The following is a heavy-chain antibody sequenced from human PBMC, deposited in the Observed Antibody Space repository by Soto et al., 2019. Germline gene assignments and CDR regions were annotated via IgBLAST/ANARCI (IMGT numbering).Heavy chain of an antibody. CDR2: ISGSGGST. D-gene: IGHD6-25*01. CDR1: GGTFSSYA. J-gene: IGHJ4*02. Sequence: GGSLRLSCAASGGTFSSYAMTWFLRAPGKGLEWGSAISGSGGSTYYADSVKGRFAISRDNSKNKLYLQMNSLRAEDTAVYYCAKILSWRLPRPDYWGQGSLVTVSS. CDR3: AKILSWRLPRPDY. V-gene: IGHV3-23*01.